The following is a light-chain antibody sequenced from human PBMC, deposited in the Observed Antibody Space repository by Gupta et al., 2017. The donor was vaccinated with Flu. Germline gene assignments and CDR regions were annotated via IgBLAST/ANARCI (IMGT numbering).Light chain of an antibody. Sequence: KLMVYEVSNRPSGVSNRFSGSKSGNTASLTISWLQTEDEADYYCASYTDGSALVIFGGGTKLTGL. CDR3: ASYTDGSALVI. CDR2: EVS. J-gene: IGLJ2*01. V-gene: IGLV2-14*01.